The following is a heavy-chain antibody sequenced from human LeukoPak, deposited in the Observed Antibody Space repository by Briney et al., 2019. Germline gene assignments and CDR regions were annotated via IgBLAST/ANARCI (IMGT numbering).Heavy chain of an antibody. Sequence: GRSLRLSCAASGFTFNTYGMHWVRQAPGKGLEWVAVIWCDGSNKYYADSVKGRFTITRDNSKNTLYLQMNSLRAEDTAVYYCVRDNSGSVVRGVLQYWGQGTLVTVSS. CDR2: IWCDGSNK. V-gene: IGHV3-33*01. CDR3: VRDNSGSVVRGVLQY. D-gene: IGHD3-10*01. J-gene: IGHJ4*02. CDR1: GFTFNTYG.